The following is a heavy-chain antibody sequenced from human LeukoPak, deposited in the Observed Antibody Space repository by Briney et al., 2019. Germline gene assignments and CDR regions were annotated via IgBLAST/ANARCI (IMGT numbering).Heavy chain of an antibody. V-gene: IGHV3-23*01. J-gene: IGHJ4*02. CDR2: ISGSGGST. CDR1: GFTFSSYA. CDR3: AKGWNYYDSSGYVSHFDY. Sequence: PGGSLRLSCAASGFTFSSYAMSWVRQAPGKGLEWVSAISGSGGSTYYADSVKGRLTISRDNSKNTLYLQMNSLRAEDTAVYYCAKGWNYYDSSGYVSHFDYWGQGTLVTVSS. D-gene: IGHD3-22*01.